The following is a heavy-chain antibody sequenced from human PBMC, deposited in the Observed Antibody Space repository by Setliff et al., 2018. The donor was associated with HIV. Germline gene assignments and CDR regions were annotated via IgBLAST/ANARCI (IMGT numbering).Heavy chain of an antibody. D-gene: IGHD3-9*01. CDR2: VFHTGTT. Sequence: SETLSLTCDVSGGSFNAYYWSWIRQHPGKGLEWIGYVFHTGTTYYNPSLKSRLTLSVDTSKNQFSLTLTSVTAADTAMYYCARDQSDYNVLTGFGDFDYWGHGTLVTVSS. J-gene: IGHJ4*01. CDR3: ARDQSDYNVLTGFGDFDY. CDR1: GGSFNAYY. V-gene: IGHV4-31*11.